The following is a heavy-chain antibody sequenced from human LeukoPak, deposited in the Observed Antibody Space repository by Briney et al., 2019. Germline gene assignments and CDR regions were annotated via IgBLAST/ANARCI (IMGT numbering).Heavy chain of an antibody. J-gene: IGHJ6*02. V-gene: IGHV4-59*01. CDR3: ARDPYYGSGSYYIHYGMDV. Sequence: SETLSLTCTVSGGSISSYYWSWIRQPPGKGLEWIGYIYYSGSTNCNPSLKSRVTISVDTSKNQFSLKLSSVTAADTAVYYCARDPYYGSGSYYIHYGMDVWGQGTTVTVSS. D-gene: IGHD3-10*01. CDR1: GGSISSYY. CDR2: IYYSGST.